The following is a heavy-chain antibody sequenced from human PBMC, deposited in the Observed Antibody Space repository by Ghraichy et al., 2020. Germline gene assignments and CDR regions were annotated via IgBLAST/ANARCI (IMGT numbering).Heavy chain of an antibody. Sequence: GGSLRLSCAASGFTFSSYSMNWVRQAPGKGLEWVSSISSSSSYIYYADSVKGRFTISRDNAKNSLYLQMNSLRAEDTAVYYCARETGVIITYYYYYYMDVWGKGTTVTVSS. J-gene: IGHJ6*03. V-gene: IGHV3-21*01. CDR2: ISSSSSYI. D-gene: IGHD3-10*01. CDR1: GFTFSSYS. CDR3: ARETGVIITYYYYYYMDV.